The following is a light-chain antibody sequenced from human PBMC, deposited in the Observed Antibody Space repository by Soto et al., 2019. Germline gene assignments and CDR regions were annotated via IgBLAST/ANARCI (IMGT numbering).Light chain of an antibody. CDR1: SSDVGGYNY. Sequence: QSALTQRASVSGSPGQSITISCTGTSSDVGGYNYVSWYQHYPGKAPKLMIYEVTNRPSGVSNRFSGSKSGNTASLTISGLQAEDEADYYCSSYTSSGTLVFGTGTKVTVL. CDR3: SSYTSSGTLV. V-gene: IGLV2-14*01. J-gene: IGLJ1*01. CDR2: EVT.